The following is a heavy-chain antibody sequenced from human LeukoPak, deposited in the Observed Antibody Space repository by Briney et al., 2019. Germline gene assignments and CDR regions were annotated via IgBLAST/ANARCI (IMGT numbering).Heavy chain of an antibody. J-gene: IGHJ3*02. CDR1: GGSIFSSNW. CDR3: ARAKFDSSRYYYRGFDI. V-gene: IGHV4-4*02. D-gene: IGHD3-22*01. Sequence: SETLSLTCAVSGGSIFSSNWWSWVRQPPGKGLEWIGQIFHSGSTSYSPSLKSRVTISVDKSKNQFSLKLTSVTAEDTAVYYCARAKFDSSRYYYRGFDIWGQGTMVTVSS. CDR2: IFHSGST.